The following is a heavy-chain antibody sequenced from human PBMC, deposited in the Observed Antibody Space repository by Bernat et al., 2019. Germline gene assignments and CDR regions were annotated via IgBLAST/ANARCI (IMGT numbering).Heavy chain of an antibody. D-gene: IGHD6-13*01. J-gene: IGHJ4*02. CDR1: GFTFSSYW. V-gene: IGHV3-30*18. CDR3: AKDWGIAAAVPDY. Sequence: VQLVESGGGLVQPGGSLRLSCAASGFTFSSYWMHWVRQAPGKGLEWVAVISYDGSNKYYEDSVKGRFTISRDNSKNTLYLQMNSLRAEDTAVYYCAKDWGIAAAVPDYWGQGTLVTVSS. CDR2: ISYDGSNK.